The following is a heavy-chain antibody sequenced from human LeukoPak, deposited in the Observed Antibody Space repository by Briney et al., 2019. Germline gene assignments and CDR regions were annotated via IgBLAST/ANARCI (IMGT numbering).Heavy chain of an antibody. CDR3: ARGLRTKTYYYGSGSYHQRGYYFDY. J-gene: IGHJ4*02. CDR2: IYHSGST. V-gene: IGHV4-30-2*01. D-gene: IGHD3-10*01. CDR1: GGSISSGGYS. Sequence: PSETLSLTCAVSGGSISSGGYSWSWIRQPPGKGLEWIGYIYHSGSTYYNPSLKSRVTISVDTSKNQFSLKLSSVTAADTAVYYCARGLRTKTYYYGSGSYHQRGYYFDYWGQGTLVTVSS.